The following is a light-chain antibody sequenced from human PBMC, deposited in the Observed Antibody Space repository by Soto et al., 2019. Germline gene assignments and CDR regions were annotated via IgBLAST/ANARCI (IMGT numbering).Light chain of an antibody. V-gene: IGKV3-11*01. CDR2: DAS. J-gene: IGKJ5*01. CDR3: QQRSNWPLT. Sequence: ENVLTQSPATLSLFPGERATLSCRASQSVSSYLAWYQQKPGQAPRLLIHDASNRATGIPARFSGSGSGTDFTLTISSLEPEDFAVYYCQQRSNWPLTFGHGTRLEIK. CDR1: QSVSSY.